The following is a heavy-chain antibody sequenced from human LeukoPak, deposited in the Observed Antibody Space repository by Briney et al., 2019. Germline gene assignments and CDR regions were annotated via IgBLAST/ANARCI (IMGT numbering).Heavy chain of an antibody. CDR1: GYTFTSYD. CDR2: MNPNTGNT. J-gene: IGHJ6*02. D-gene: IGHD2-2*01. Sequence: ASVKVSCKASGYTFTSYDINWVRQAPGQGLEWMGWMNPNTGNTGHAQKFQGRVTITRNTSISTAYMELSSLRSEDTAVYYCARDSHQLLDYYYGMDVWGQGTTVTVSS. CDR3: ARDSHQLLDYYYGMDV. V-gene: IGHV1-8*03.